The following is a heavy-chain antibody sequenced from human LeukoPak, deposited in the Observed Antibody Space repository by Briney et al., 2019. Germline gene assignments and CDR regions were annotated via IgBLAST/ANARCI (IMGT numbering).Heavy chain of an antibody. Sequence: GGSLRLSCAGSGFTFDDFAMHWVRQAPGKGLEWVSGISWNSDGIGYADSVKGRFTISRDNAKNSLYLQMSSLRAEDTALYYCARGYGEDFDYWGQGTLVTVSS. D-gene: IGHD4-17*01. CDR1: GFTFDDFA. V-gene: IGHV3-9*01. CDR3: ARGYGEDFDY. CDR2: ISWNSDGI. J-gene: IGHJ4*02.